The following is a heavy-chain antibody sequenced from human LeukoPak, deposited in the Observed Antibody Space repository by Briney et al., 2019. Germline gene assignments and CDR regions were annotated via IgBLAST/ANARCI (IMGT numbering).Heavy chain of an antibody. Sequence: PGGSLRLSCTASGFTFGDYAMSWFRQAPGKGLEWVGFIRSKAYGGTTEYAASVKGRFTISRDDSKSIAYLQMNSLKTEDTAVYYCTRAKRRGYSGYDWGFDYWGQGTLVTVSS. D-gene: IGHD5-12*01. J-gene: IGHJ4*02. CDR2: IRSKAYGGTT. V-gene: IGHV3-49*03. CDR3: TRAKRRGYSGYDWGFDY. CDR1: GFTFGDYA.